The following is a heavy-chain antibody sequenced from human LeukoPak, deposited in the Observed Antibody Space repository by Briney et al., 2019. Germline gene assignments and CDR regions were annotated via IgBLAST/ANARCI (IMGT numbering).Heavy chain of an antibody. CDR3: AGIGKFGELFYFDY. D-gene: IGHD3-10*01. J-gene: IGHJ4*02. CDR1: GYTFSSYS. CDR2: ISGSGGST. V-gene: IGHV3-23*01. Sequence: GGPLRLPCAASGYTFSSYSMIGLRQAPGKGLDWVAGISGSGGSTYYADSVKGRFTISRDNSKNTLYLQMNSLRAEDTDVYYCAGIGKFGELFYFDYWGQGTLVTVCS.